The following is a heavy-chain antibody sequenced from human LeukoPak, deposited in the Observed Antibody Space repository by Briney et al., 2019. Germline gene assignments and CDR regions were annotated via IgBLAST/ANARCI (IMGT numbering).Heavy chain of an antibody. CDR3: ARGWYSSGWSGGYFDY. CDR1: GGSISSGGYY. D-gene: IGHD6-19*01. J-gene: IGHJ4*02. CDR2: IYYSGST. Sequence: SQTLSLTCTVSGGSISSGGYYWSWIRQHPGKGLEWIGYIYYSGSTYYNPSLKSRVTISVDTSKNQFSLKLGTVTAADTAVYYCARGWYSSGWSGGYFDYWGQGTLATVSS. V-gene: IGHV4-31*03.